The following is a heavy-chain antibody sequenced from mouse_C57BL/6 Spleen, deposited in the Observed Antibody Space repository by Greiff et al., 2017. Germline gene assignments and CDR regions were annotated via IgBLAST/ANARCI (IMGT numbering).Heavy chain of an antibody. V-gene: IGHV14-3*01. Sequence: DVQLQESVAELVRPGASVKLSCTASGFNIKNTYMHWVKQRPEQCLEWIGRIDPANGNTKYAPKFQGKATITADKSSNTAYLQLSSLTSEDTAIEYCARPALVANYFDYWGQGTTLTVSS. CDR3: ARPALVANYFDY. CDR2: IDPANGNT. CDR1: GFNIKNTY. D-gene: IGHD1-1*01. J-gene: IGHJ2*01.